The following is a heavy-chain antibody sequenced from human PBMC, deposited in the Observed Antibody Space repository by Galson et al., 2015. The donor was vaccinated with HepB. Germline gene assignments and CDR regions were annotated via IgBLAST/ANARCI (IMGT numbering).Heavy chain of an antibody. Sequence: SLRLSCAASGFTFSSYAMHWVRQAPGKGLEWVAVISYDGSNKYYADSVKGRFTISRDNSKNTLYLQMNSLRAEDTAVYYCARPSSGWFWGQGTLVTVSS. CDR1: GFTFSSYA. CDR3: ARPSSGWF. CDR2: ISYDGSNK. J-gene: IGHJ4*02. V-gene: IGHV3-30-3*01. D-gene: IGHD6-19*01.